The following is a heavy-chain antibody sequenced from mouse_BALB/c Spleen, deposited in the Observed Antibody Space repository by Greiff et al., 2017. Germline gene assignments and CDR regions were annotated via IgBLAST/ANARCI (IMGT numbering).Heavy chain of an antibody. D-gene: IGHD2-1*01. V-gene: IGHV3-2*02. J-gene: IGHJ3*01. CDR3: ARKQDYGNYAFAY. Sequence: EVQLQQSGPGLVKPSQSLSLTCTVTGYSITSDYAWNWIRQFPGNKLEWMGYISYSGSTSYNPSLKSRISITRDTSKNQFFLQLNSVTTEDTATYYCARKQDYGNYAFAYWGQGTLVTVSA. CDR2: ISYSGST. CDR1: GYSITSDYA.